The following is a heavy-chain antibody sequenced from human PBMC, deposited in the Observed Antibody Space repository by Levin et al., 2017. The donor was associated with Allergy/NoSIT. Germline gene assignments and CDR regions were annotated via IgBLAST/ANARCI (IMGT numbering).Heavy chain of an antibody. Sequence: GGSLRLSCTGCGFTFGDYALIWFRQAPGKGLEWVGFISSKRYGGTSEYAASVKGRFTISRDDSKSIAYLQMNSLKAEDTAIYYCSRLPRNIYGLPFDYWGQGTVVTVSS. J-gene: IGHJ4*02. V-gene: IGHV3-49*03. CDR3: SRLPRNIYGLPFDY. CDR2: ISSKRYGGTS. CDR1: GFTFGDYA. D-gene: IGHD5-18*01.